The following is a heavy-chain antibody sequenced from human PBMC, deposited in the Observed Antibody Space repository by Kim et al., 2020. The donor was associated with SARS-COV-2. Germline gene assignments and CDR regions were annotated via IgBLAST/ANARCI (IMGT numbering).Heavy chain of an antibody. V-gene: IGHV3-48*02. CDR2: GCGAT. Sequence: GCGATDYADSVMVRFTISRDSAKNSLYLQMSSLRNEDTAVYYCARDHLDYWGQGTLVAVSS. J-gene: IGHJ4*02. CDR3: ARDHLDY.